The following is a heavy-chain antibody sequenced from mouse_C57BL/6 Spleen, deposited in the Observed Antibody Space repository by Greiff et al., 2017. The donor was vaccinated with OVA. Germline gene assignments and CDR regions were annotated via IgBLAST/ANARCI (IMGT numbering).Heavy chain of an antibody. J-gene: IGHJ2*01. V-gene: IGHV1-52*01. Sequence: QVQLKQPGAELVRPGSSVKLSCKASGYTFTSYWMHWVKQRPIQGLEWIGNIDPSDSETHYNQKFKDKATLTVDKSSSTAYMQLSSLTSEDSAVYYCARVGTSNYDYWGQGTTLTVSS. CDR1: GYTFTSYW. D-gene: IGHD2-5*01. CDR3: ARVGTSNYDY. CDR2: IDPSDSET.